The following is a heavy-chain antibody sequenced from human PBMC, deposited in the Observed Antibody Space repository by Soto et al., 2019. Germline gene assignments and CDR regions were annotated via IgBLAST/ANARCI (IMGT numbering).Heavy chain of an antibody. CDR3: ATLPPRIVVTLLPIPP. Sequence: QVQLRQSGPGLVKTSGTLSLTCAVSGGSVSSTNWWTWVRQPPGKRLEWIGEISHSGSPTYSPSLRGRATIPVDKSNNQFSLILRSVTDADTAVYYCATLPPRIVVTLLPIPPWGQGIQVTVSS. D-gene: IGHD2-21*01. V-gene: IGHV4-4*02. J-gene: IGHJ5*02. CDR1: GGSVSSTNW. CDR2: ISHSGSP.